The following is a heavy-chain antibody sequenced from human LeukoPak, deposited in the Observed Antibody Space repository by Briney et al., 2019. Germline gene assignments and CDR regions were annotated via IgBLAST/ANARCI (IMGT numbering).Heavy chain of an antibody. J-gene: IGHJ4*02. D-gene: IGHD3-9*01. CDR2: INPNSGGT. CDR1: GYTFTGYY. V-gene: IGHV1-2*02. CDR3: ALIEEYYDFLTGYRYFDY. Sequence: GASVKVSCKASGYTFTGYYMHWVRQAPGQGLEWMGWINPNSGGTNYAQKFQGRVTMTTDTSTSTAHMELRSLRSDDTAVYYCALIEEYYDFLTGYRYFDYWGQGTLVTVSS.